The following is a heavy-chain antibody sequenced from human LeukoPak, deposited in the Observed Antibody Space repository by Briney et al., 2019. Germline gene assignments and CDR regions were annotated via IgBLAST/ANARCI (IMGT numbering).Heavy chain of an antibody. CDR3: ARDFPDQDAFDI. CDR2: IYTSGST. CDR1: GGSISSGSYY. J-gene: IGHJ3*02. Sequence: SETLSLTCTVSGGSISSGSYYWSWIRQPAGTGLEWIGRIYTSGSTNYHPSLKSRVTISVDTSKNQFSLKLSSVTAADTAVYYCARDFPDQDAFDIWGQGTMVTVSS. V-gene: IGHV4-61*02.